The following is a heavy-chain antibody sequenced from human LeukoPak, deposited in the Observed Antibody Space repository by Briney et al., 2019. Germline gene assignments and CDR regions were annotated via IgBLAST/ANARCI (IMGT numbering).Heavy chain of an antibody. V-gene: IGHV4-59*11. Sequence: SETLSLTCTVSGGSISSHYWSWIRQPPGKGLEWIGYIYYSGTTNYNPSLNSRVTISVDTSKNQFSLKLSSVTAADTAVYYCARASCSSTSCYAVPFDIWGQGTMVTVSS. CDR2: IYYSGTT. J-gene: IGHJ3*02. D-gene: IGHD2-2*01. CDR3: ARASCSSTSCYAVPFDI. CDR1: GGSISSHY.